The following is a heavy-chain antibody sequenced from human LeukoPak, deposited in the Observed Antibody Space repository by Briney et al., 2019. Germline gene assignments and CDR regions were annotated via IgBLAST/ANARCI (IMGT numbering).Heavy chain of an antibody. V-gene: IGHV3-30-3*01. D-gene: IGHD3-22*01. CDR1: GFTLSSYA. Sequence: GGSLRLSCAASGFTLSSYAMHWVRQAPGKGLEWVAVISYDGSNKYYADSVKGRFTISRDNSKNTLYLQMNSLRAEDTAVYYCAQADYYDSSGYYFDYWGQGTLVTVSS. CDR3: AQADYYDSSGYYFDY. J-gene: IGHJ4*02. CDR2: ISYDGSNK.